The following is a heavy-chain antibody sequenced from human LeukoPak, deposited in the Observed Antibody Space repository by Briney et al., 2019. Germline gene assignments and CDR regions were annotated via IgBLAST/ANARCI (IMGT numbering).Heavy chain of an antibody. J-gene: IGHJ5*02. V-gene: IGHV4-39*07. CDR1: GGSISSSSYY. CDR2: IYYSGST. D-gene: IGHD3-10*01. CDR3: ARALWFGELFWFDP. Sequence: PSETLSLTCTVSGGSISSSSYYWGWIRQPPGKGLEWIGSIYYSGSTYYNPSLKSRVTISVDTSKNQFSLKLSSVTAADTAVYYCARALWFGELFWFDPWGQGTLVTVSS.